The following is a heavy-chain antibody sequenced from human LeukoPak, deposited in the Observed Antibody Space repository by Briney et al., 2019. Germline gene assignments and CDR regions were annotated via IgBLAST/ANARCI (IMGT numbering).Heavy chain of an antibody. V-gene: IGHV4-61*01. J-gene: IGHJ4*02. Sequence: SETLSLTCTVSGGSVSSGTFDWSWIRQPPGKGLEWIVYISDSVTTKYSPSLKTRVTISVDTSKNQSSLKLRSVTAADTAVYYCAARGQGSSLSYFVYWGQGTLVTVSS. CDR2: ISDSVTT. D-gene: IGHD3-10*01. CDR3: AARGQGSSLSYFVY. CDR1: GGSVSSGTFD.